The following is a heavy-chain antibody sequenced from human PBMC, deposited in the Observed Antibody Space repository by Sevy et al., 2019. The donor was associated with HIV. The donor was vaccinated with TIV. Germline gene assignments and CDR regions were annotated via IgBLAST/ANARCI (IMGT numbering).Heavy chain of an antibody. CDR1: GFTFSSYG. D-gene: IGHD4-17*01. CDR2: ISYDGSNK. V-gene: IGHV3-30*18. J-gene: IGHJ4*02. Sequence: GGSLRLSCAASGFTFSSYGMHWDRQAPGKGLEWVAVISYDGSNKYYADSVKGRFTISRDNSKNTLYLQMNSLRAEDTAVYYCAKDDYGDYGFYFDYWGQGTLVTVSS. CDR3: AKDDYGDYGFYFDY.